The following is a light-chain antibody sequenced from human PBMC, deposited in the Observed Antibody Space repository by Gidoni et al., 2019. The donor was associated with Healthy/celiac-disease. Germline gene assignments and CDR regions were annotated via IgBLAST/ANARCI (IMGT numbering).Light chain of an antibody. CDR2: DAS. J-gene: IGKJ5*01. Sequence: PGERATLSCRASQSVSSYLAWYQQKPGQAPRLLIYDASNRATGIPARFSGSGSGTDFTLTISRLEPEDFAVYYRQQRSNWPSFGQGTRLEIK. CDR1: QSVSSY. CDR3: QQRSNWPS. V-gene: IGKV3-11*01.